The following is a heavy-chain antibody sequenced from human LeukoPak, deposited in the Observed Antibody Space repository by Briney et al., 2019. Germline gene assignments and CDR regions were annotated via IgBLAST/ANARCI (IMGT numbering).Heavy chain of an antibody. Sequence: PGGSLRLSCAASGFTFSNYAMTWVRQAPGKGLEWVSGISGSGVTTYYADSVKGRFTMSRDNSKNTVYLQMNSLRVEDTAIYLCAKDLSISPAGGNSGYLNWGQGTLVTVSA. CDR1: GFTFSNYA. CDR3: AKDLSISPAGGNSGYLN. CDR2: ISGSGVTT. V-gene: IGHV3-23*01. J-gene: IGHJ4*02. D-gene: IGHD3-22*01.